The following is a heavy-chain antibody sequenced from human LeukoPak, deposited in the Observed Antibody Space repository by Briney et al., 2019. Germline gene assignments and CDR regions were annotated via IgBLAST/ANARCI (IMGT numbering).Heavy chain of an antibody. D-gene: IGHD2-15*01. V-gene: IGHV1-2*02. CDR1: GYTFTGYY. J-gene: IGHJ4*02. CDR2: INRNSGGT. CDR3: AREAGYCSGGSCQGYFDY. Sequence: GGSVKVSCKASGYTFTGYYMHWVRQAPGQGLEWMGWINRNSGGTNYAQKFQGRVTMTRDTSISTAYMELSRLRSDDTAVYYCAREAGYCSGGSCQGYFDYWGQGTLVTVSS.